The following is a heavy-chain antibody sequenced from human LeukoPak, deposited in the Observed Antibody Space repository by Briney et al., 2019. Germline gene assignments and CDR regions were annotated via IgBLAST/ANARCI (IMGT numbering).Heavy chain of an antibody. J-gene: IGHJ4*02. V-gene: IGHV4-34*01. CDR2: INHSGST. D-gene: IGHD2-21*01. Sequence: SETLSLTCAVYGGSFSGYYWSWIRQPPGKGLEWIGEINHSGSTNYNPSLKSRVTISVDTSKNQFSLKLSSVTAADTAVYYCARGISYWGQGTLVTVSS. CDR3: ARGISY. CDR1: GGSFSGYY.